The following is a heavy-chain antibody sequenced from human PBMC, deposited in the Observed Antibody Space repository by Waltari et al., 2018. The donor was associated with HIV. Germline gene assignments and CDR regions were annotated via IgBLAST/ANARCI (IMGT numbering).Heavy chain of an antibody. Sequence: QGQLVQSGAEVKQSGASVRISCKASGYPFTNYDINWLRQATGQGLEWMGWRNPSTGNAGFAHKCQGRVVMTRDIPINTAYMELSGLTSHDAAVYYCSTSRPGAMFGDAWGQGTLVTVSS. D-gene: IGHD3-3*01. V-gene: IGHV1-8*02. CDR2: RNPSTGNA. CDR1: GYPFTNYD. J-gene: IGHJ5*02. CDR3: STSRPGAMFGDA.